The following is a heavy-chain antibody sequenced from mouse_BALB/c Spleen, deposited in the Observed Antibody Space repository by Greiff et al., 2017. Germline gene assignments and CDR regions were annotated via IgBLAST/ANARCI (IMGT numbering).Heavy chain of an antibody. CDR2: ISSGGST. CDR1: GFTFSSYA. CDR3: AKSLYGHYYYAMDY. J-gene: IGHJ4*01. V-gene: IGHV5-6-5*01. D-gene: IGHD1-1*01. Sequence: EVKLMESGGGLVKPGGSLKLSCAASGFTFSSYAMSWVRQTPEKRLEWVASISSGGSTYYPDSVKGRFTISRDNARNILYLQMSSLRSEDTAMYYCAKSLYGHYYYAMDYWGQGTSVTVSS.